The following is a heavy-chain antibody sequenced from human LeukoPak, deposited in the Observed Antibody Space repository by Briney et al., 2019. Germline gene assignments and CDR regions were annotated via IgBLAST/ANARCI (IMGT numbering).Heavy chain of an antibody. CDR3: ARDVPHYYGSGSYYKD. V-gene: IGHV1-18*01. CDR2: ISAYNGNT. J-gene: IGHJ4*02. Sequence: ALVKVSCKASGYTFTSYGISWVRQAPGQGLERMGWISAYNGNTNYAQKLQGRVTMTTDTSTSTAYMELRSLRSDDTAVYYCARDVPHYYGSGSYYKDWGQGTLVTVSS. CDR1: GYTFTSYG. D-gene: IGHD3-10*01.